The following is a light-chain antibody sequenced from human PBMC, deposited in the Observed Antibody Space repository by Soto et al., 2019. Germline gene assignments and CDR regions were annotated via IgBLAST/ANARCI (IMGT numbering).Light chain of an antibody. V-gene: IGKV3-20*01. J-gene: IGKJ1*01. CDR1: QSVSSSY. CDR3: RQYGSPRWT. CDR2: GAS. Sequence: EIVLTQSPGTLSLSPGERATLSCRASQSVSSSYLAWYQQKPGQAPRLLIYGASSRATGIPARFSGSGSGTDFTLTISRLEPEDFALYYCRQYGSPRWTFGQGTKVKIK.